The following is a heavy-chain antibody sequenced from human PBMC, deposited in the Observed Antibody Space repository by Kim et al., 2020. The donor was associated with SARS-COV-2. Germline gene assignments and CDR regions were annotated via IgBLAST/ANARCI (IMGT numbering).Heavy chain of an antibody. V-gene: IGHV3-9*01. J-gene: IGHJ4*02. CDR3: AKELISRGITFHPYFDL. CDR1: GFTFDDYA. CDR2: ISWNSGRI. Sequence: GGSLRLSCAASGFTFDDYAIHWVRQAPGKGLEWVSGISWNSGRIGYDESVKGRFTISRDNAKNSLYLQMNGLRPEDTALYYCAKELISRGITFHPYFDLWGQGTLVTVSS. D-gene: IGHD3-16*01.